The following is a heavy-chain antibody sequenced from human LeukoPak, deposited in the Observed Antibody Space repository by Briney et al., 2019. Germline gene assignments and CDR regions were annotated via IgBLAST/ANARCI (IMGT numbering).Heavy chain of an antibody. J-gene: IGHJ4*02. CDR2: ISSSSSTI. CDR1: GFTFSNYN. V-gene: IGHV3-48*01. Sequence: RGGSLRLSCAASGFTFSNYNMNWVRQAPGKGLEWVSYISSSSSTIYYADSVRARFTISRDNSKNTLYLQMNALRAEDTAVYYCARDLPHYDWGQGTLVTVSS. D-gene: IGHD3-22*01. CDR3: ARDLPHYD.